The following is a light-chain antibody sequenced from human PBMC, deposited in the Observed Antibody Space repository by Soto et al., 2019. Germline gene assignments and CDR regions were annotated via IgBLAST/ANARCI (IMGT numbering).Light chain of an antibody. CDR1: QSVSSN. V-gene: IGKV3-15*01. CDR3: QQRSHWPPIT. J-gene: IGKJ5*01. CDR2: GAP. Sequence: EIVMTQSPATLSVSPGERATLSCRASQSVSSNLAWYQQKPGQAPRLLIYGAPTRATGIPARFSGSGSGTDFTLTISRLEPEDFATYYCQQRSHWPPITFGQGTRLEIK.